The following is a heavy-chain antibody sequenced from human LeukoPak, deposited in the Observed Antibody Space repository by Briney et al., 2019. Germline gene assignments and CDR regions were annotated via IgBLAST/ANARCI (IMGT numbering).Heavy chain of an antibody. D-gene: IGHD6-13*01. J-gene: IGHJ3*02. CDR1: GYSFTSYW. CDR3: ARYSSSWYSVKRGDAFDI. V-gene: IGHV5-51*01. CDR2: IYPGDSDT. Sequence: GESLKISCKGSGYSFTSYWIGWVRQMPGKGLEWMGIIYPGDSDTRYSPSFQGQVTISADKSISTAYLQWSSLKASDTAMYYCARYSSSWYSVKRGDAFDIWGQGTMVTVSS.